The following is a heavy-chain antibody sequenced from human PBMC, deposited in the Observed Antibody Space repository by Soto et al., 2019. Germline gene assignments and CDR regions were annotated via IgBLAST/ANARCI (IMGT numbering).Heavy chain of an antibody. CDR2: IYSGGST. J-gene: IGHJ4*02. V-gene: IGHV3-66*01. CDR3: AREGGGRRYDY. Sequence: EVQLVESGGGLVQPGGSLRLSCAASGFTVSSNYMSWVRQAPGKGLEWVSVIYSGGSTYYADSVKGRFTISRDNSKNTLYLQMNSLRAEDTAVYYWAREGGGRRYDYWGQGTLGTVSS. D-gene: IGHD1-26*01. CDR1: GFTVSSNY.